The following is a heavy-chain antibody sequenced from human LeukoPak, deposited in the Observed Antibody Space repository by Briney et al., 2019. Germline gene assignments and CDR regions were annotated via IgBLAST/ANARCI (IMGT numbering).Heavy chain of an antibody. V-gene: IGHV3-66*04. CDR2: IYSGGST. Sequence: PGGSLRLSCAASGFTVSSNYMSWVRQAPGKGLEWVSVIYSGGSTHYADSVRGRFTISRDNAKNTLFLQMTSLRAADTAVYYCARRLAYWGQGTRVTVSS. CDR3: ARRLAY. J-gene: IGHJ4*02. CDR1: GFTVSSNY.